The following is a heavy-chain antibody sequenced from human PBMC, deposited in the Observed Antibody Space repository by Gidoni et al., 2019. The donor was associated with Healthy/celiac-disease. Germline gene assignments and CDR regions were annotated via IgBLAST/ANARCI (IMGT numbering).Heavy chain of an antibody. V-gene: IGHV4-59*01. Sequence: QVQLQESGPGLVKPSETMSLTCTVSGGSISSYYWSWIRQPPGKGLEWIAYIYYSGSTNYNPSLKSRVTISVDTSKNQFSLKLSSVTAADTAVYYCARGRSGGFLYWGQGTLVTVSS. CDR3: ARGRSGGFLY. CDR2: IYYSGST. J-gene: IGHJ4*02. D-gene: IGHD3-16*01. CDR1: GGSISSYY.